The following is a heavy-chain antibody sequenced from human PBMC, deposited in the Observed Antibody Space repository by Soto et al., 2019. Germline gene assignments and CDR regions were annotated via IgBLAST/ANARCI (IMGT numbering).Heavy chain of an antibody. V-gene: IGHV3-30*18. CDR2: ISNDGRNT. D-gene: IGHD6-6*01. CDR3: AKVIRADSTSSNFYYYSGMDV. CDR1: GFSFSTYG. J-gene: IGHJ6*02. Sequence: QVQMVESGGGVVQPGRSLRLSCAASGFSFSTYGMHWVRQAPGKGLEWLAVISNDGRNTYYADSVKGRCTISRDNSKDTLFLQMNSMRGEDTTIYYCAKVIRADSTSSNFYYYSGMDVWGQGTTVTVSS.